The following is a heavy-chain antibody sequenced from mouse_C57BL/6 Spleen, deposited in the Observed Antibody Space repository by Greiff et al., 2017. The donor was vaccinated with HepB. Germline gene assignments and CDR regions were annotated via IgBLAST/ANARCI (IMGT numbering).Heavy chain of an antibody. V-gene: IGHV1-26*01. D-gene: IGHD1-1*02. Sequence: EVQLQQSGPELVKPGASVKISCKASGYTFTDYYMNWVKQSHGKSLEWIGDINPNNGGTSYNQKFKGKATLTVDKSSSTAYMELRSLTSEDSAVYYCANYPWGFAYWGQGTLVTVSA. CDR3: ANYPWGFAY. J-gene: IGHJ3*01. CDR2: INPNNGGT. CDR1: GYTFTDYY.